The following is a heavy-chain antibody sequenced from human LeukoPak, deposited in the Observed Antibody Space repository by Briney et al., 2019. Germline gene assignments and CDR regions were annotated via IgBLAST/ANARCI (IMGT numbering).Heavy chain of an antibody. CDR2: ISSSGSTI. CDR3: ARDSRSSGYLGY. V-gene: IGHV3-48*04. Sequence: QAGGSLRLSCAASGFTFSSYSMNWVRQAPGKGLEWVSYISSSGSTIYYADSVKGRFTISRDNAKNSLYLQMNSLRAEDTAVYYCARDSRSSGYLGYWGQGTLVTVSS. CDR1: GFTFSSYS. J-gene: IGHJ4*02. D-gene: IGHD3-22*01.